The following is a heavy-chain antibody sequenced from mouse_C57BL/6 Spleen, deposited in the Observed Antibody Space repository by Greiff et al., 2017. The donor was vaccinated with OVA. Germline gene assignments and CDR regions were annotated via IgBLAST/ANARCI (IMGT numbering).Heavy chain of an antibody. CDR3: ARERGPYYAMDY. CDR1: GYTFTDYY. CDR2: INPNNGGT. J-gene: IGHJ4*01. V-gene: IGHV1-26*01. Sequence: EVQLQQSGPELVKPGASVKISCKASGYTFTDYYMNWVKQSHGKSLEWIGDINPNNGGTSYNQKFKGKATLTVDKSSSTAYMELRSLTSEDSAVYYCARERGPYYAMDYWGQGTSVTVSS.